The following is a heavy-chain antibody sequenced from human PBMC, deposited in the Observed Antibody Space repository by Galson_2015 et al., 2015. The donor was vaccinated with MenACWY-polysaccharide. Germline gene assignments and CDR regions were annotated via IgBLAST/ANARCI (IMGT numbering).Heavy chain of an antibody. J-gene: IGHJ4*02. V-gene: IGHV3-74*01. CDR2: INNDGGST. Sequence: SLRLSCAASGFTFNSYWMHWVRQAPGKGLVWVSHINNDGGSTNYADSVKGRFTISRDNAKNTLYLQMKSLRAEDTAVYYCVGDNGGIDYWGQGTLVTVSS. CDR1: GFTFNSYW. CDR3: VGDNGGIDY. D-gene: IGHD3-16*01.